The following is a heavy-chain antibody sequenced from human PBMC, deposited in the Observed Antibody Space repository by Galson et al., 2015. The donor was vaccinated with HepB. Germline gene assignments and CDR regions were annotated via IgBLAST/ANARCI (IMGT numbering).Heavy chain of an antibody. CDR3: ATQAAHYFDN. V-gene: IGHV5-51*01. J-gene: IGHJ4*02. CDR1: GYNFPDYW. CDR2: VYPGDSET. D-gene: IGHD6-25*01. Sequence: QSGAEVKKPGDSLKISCKGSGYNFPDYWIGWVRQMPGKGLEWLGSVYPGDSETTYSPSFQGLVTISVDKSISTAYLQWGSLKASDTAMYYCATQAAHYFDNWGQGTLVTVSS.